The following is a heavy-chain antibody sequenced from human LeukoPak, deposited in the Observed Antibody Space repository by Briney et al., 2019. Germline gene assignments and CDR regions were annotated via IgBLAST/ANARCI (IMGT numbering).Heavy chain of an antibody. J-gene: IGHJ5*02. CDR1: GGSISSYY. CDR2: IYYSGST. Sequence: SETLSLTCTVSGGSISSYYWSWIRQPPGKGLEWIGYIYYSGSTKYNPSLKSRVTISVATSKNQFSLKLSSVTAADTAVYYCAARYCSSTSCSRGFDPWGQGTLVTVSS. D-gene: IGHD2-2*01. CDR3: AARYCSSTSCSRGFDP. V-gene: IGHV4-59*12.